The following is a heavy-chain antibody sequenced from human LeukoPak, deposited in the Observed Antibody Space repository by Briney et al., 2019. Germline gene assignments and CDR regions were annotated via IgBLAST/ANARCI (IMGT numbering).Heavy chain of an antibody. CDR1: GFTFSSYA. CDR2: ISGSGGST. V-gene: IGHV3-23*01. CDR3: AKDPLSSGWYHNWFDP. Sequence: QPGGSLRLSCAASGFTFSSYAMSWVRQAPGKGLEWVSAISGSGGSTYYADSVKGRFTISRDNSKNTLYLQMNSLRAEDTAVYYCAKDPLSSGWYHNWFDPWGQGTLVTVSS. J-gene: IGHJ5*02. D-gene: IGHD6-19*01.